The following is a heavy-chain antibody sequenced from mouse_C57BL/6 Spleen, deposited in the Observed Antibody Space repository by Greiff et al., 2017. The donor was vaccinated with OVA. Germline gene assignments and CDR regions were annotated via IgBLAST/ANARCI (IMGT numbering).Heavy chain of an antibody. CDR2: IDPETGGT. Sequence: QVQLQQSGAELVRPGASVTLSCKASGYTFTDYEMHWVKQTPVHGLEWIGAIDPETGGTAYNQKFKGKAILTADKSSSTAYMELRSLTSEDSAVYYCTRWWGNQFAYWGQGTLVTVSA. D-gene: IGHD1-1*02. J-gene: IGHJ3*01. CDR3: TRWWGNQFAY. V-gene: IGHV1-15*01. CDR1: GYTFTDYE.